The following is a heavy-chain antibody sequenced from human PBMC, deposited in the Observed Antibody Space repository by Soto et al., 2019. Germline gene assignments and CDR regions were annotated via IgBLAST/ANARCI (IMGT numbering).Heavy chain of an antibody. Sequence: SETLSLTCTVSGGSISSSSYYWGWIRQPPGKGLEWIGSIYYSGSTYYNPSLKSRVTISVDTSKNQFSRKLSSVTAADTAVYYREIPLPYYYDSSGYVVGTDAFDIWGQGTMVTVSS. V-gene: IGHV4-39*01. J-gene: IGHJ3*02. CDR3: EIPLPYYYDSSGYVVGTDAFDI. D-gene: IGHD3-22*01. CDR1: GGSISSSSYY. CDR2: IYYSGST.